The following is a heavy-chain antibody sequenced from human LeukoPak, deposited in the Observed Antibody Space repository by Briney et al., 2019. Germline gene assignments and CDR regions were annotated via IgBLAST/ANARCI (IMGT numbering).Heavy chain of an antibody. CDR1: VYTFTSYG. V-gene: IGHV1-18*01. J-gene: IGHJ4*02. Sequence: RASVKVSCKASVYTFTSYGISWVRQAPGQGREWRGWICAYNGNTNYAQKLQGRVTMTTDTSTSTAYMELRSLRSDDTAVYYCARGVAVAGTRSATNPFDYWGQGTLVTVSS. CDR3: ARGVAVAGTRSATNPFDY. D-gene: IGHD6-19*01. CDR2: ICAYNGNT.